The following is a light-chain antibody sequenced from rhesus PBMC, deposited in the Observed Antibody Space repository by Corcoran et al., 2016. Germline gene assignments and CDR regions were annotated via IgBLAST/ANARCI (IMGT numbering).Light chain of an antibody. Sequence: ETEVTQSPATLALSPGERATLSCRASQSVGSYIAWSPQKPGQAARPLIFGAASSGTAIPDRFSGSGSGTDFSLTISSLEPEDVGVYYCPQSSNLVPFGPGTKLDI. CDR1: QSVGSY. V-gene: IGKV3-24*04. J-gene: IGKJ3*01. CDR2: GAA. CDR3: PQSSNLVP.